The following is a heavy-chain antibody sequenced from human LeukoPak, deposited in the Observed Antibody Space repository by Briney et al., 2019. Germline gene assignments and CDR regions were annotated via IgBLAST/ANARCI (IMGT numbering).Heavy chain of an antibody. CDR3: ARVTPYYYGSGSSKGFDY. V-gene: IGHV4-34*01. D-gene: IGHD3-10*01. CDR2: IYHRGSA. Sequence: SETLSLTCAVYGGSFSGYYWSWIRQPPGKGLEWIGEIYHRGSANYNPYLKSRVTISVDTSKNQFSLKLSSVTAANTAVYYCARVTPYYYGSGSSKGFDYWGQGTLVTVSS. J-gene: IGHJ4*02. CDR1: GGSFSGYY.